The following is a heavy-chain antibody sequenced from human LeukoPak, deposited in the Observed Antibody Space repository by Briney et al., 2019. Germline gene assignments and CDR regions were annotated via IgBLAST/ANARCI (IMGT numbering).Heavy chain of an antibody. CDR3: ARVSSYYDILTGYYNDAFDI. CDR1: GDSVSSYSSA. D-gene: IGHD3-9*01. V-gene: IGHV6-1*01. Sequence: SQTLSLTCAISGDSVSSYSSAWNWIRQSPSRGLEWLGRTYYRSKWYNDYAVSMKSRITFNSDTSKNQFSLQLSSVTPEDTAVYYCARVSSYYDILTGYYNDAFDIWGQGTMVTVSS. J-gene: IGHJ3*02. CDR2: TYYRSKWYN.